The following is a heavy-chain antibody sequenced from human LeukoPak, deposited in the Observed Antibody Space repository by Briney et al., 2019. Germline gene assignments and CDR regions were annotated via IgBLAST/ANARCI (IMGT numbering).Heavy chain of an antibody. J-gene: IGHJ4*02. V-gene: IGHV3-30*18. CDR3: AKERVVVAATPWALFDY. CDR2: MSYDGSNK. CDR1: GFTFSSYG. D-gene: IGHD2-15*01. Sequence: PGRSLRLSCAASGFTFSSYGMHWVRQAPGKGLEWVAVMSYDGSNKYYADSVKGRFTISRDNSKNTLYLQMNSLRAEDTAVYYCAKERVVVAATPWALFDYWGQGTLVTVSS.